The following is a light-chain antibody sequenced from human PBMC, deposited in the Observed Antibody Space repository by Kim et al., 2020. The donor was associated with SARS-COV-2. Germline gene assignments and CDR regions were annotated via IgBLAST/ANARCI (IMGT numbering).Light chain of an antibody. CDR2: LNSDGSH. Sequence: SVKLTFTLSSGHSSYAIAWHQQQPEKGPRYLMKLNSDGSHSKGDGIPDRFSGSSSGAERYLTISSLQSEDEADYYCQTWGTGIVVFGGGTQLTVL. J-gene: IGLJ2*01. CDR1: SGHSSYA. CDR3: QTWGTGIVV. V-gene: IGLV4-69*01.